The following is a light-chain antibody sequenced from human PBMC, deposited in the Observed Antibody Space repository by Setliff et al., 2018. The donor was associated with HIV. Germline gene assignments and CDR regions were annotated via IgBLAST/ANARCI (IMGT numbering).Light chain of an antibody. CDR3: YSYADSYTSLYV. CDR1: SSDVGGYDS. V-gene: IGLV2-11*01. CDR2: DAI. J-gene: IGLJ1*01. Sequence: QSALTQPRSVSGSPGQSVTISCTGASSDVGGYDSVSWYQQHPGKAPKLMIYDAIKRPSGVPDRFSGSKSGNTASLTISGLQAEDEADYYCYSYADSYTSLYVFGTGTKV.